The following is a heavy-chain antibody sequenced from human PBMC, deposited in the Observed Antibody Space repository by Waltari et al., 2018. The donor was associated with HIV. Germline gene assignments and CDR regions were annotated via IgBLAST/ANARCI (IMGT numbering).Heavy chain of an antibody. D-gene: IGHD3-3*01. V-gene: IGHV3-7*03. CDR3: AKEQDFGTMIFNYYLGLGV. Sequence: ESGGGLVQPGRSLRLSCAASGFTFNSHWMTWVRQAPGEGLEWVANIKQDGSEKYYGDSVRGGFTISRGNAHSSLDLQRNRLCVEGTGIYDFAKEQDFGTMIFNYYLGLGVWGQVTSVTVSS. J-gene: IGHJ6*02. CDR2: IKQDGSEK. CDR1: GFTFNSHW.